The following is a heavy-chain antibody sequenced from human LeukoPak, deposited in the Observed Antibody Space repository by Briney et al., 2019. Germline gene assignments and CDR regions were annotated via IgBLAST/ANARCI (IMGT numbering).Heavy chain of an antibody. CDR1: GDTFTGNY. D-gene: IGHD2-21*02. V-gene: IGHV1-2*02. CDR2: INPNSGGT. J-gene: IGHJ5*02. CDR3: ARGIVVVTATPFDP. Sequence: GSVNVSCKASGDTFTGNYMHWGRQAPGQGLEWRGWINPNSGGTNYAQKFQGRVTMTRDTSIGTAYMELNRLRSDDTAVYYCARGIVVVTATPFDPWGQGTLVTVSS.